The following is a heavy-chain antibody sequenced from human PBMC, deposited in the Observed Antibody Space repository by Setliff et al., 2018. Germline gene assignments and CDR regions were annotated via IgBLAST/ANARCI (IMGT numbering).Heavy chain of an antibody. D-gene: IGHD3-3*01. CDR3: ARMSGFQYIDV. V-gene: IGHV4-59*08. CDR2: VYYSGST. Sequence: PSETLSLTCTVSGDSINVYYWSWIRQPPGKGLEWIAYVYYSGSTNYNPSLKSRVTISLDTSKNQFSLSLTSVTAEDTAVYYCARMSGFQYIDVWDKGTTVTVSS. J-gene: IGHJ6*03. CDR1: GDSINVYY.